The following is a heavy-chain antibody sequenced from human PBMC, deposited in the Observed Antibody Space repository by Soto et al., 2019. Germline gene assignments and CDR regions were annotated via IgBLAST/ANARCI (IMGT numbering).Heavy chain of an antibody. J-gene: IGHJ6*02. CDR3: ARYKSNYYYGMDV. CDR1: GGSFSGYY. V-gene: IGHV4-34*01. Sequence: SETLSLTCAVYGGSFSGYYWSWIRQPPGKGLEWIWEINHSGSTNYNPSIKSRVTISVDTSKNQFSLKLSSVTAADTAVFYCARYKSNYYYGMDVWGQGTTVTVSS. CDR2: INHSGST. D-gene: IGHD1-20*01.